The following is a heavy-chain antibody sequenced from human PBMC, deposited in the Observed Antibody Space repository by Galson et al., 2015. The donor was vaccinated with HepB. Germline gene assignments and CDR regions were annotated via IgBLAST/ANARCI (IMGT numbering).Heavy chain of an antibody. J-gene: IGHJ5*02. CDR3: ARVVSSSWYTNWFDP. V-gene: IGHV3-74*01. CDR2: INSDGSFL. D-gene: IGHD6-13*01. CDR1: GFSFTSYW. Sequence: SLRLSCAASGFSFTSYWMHWVRQAPGKGLVWVSRINSDGSFLNYADSVKGRFTISRDNAKNSLYLQMNSLRAEDTAVYYCARVVSSSWYTNWFDPWGQGTLVTVSS.